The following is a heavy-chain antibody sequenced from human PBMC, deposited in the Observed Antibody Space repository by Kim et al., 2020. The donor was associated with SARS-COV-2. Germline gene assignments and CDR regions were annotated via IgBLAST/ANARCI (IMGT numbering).Heavy chain of an antibody. V-gene: IGHV3-23*01. D-gene: IGHD3-3*01. CDR2: ISGSGGST. CDR1: GFTFSSYA. CDR3: AKDETEYYDFWSGYYSDYYYYMDV. J-gene: IGHJ6*03. Sequence: GGSLRLSCAASGFTFSSYAMSWVRQAPGKGLEWVSAISGSGGSTYYADSVKGRFTISRDNSKNTLYLQMNSLRAEDTAVYYCAKDETEYYDFWSGYYSDYYYYMDVWGKGTTVTVSS.